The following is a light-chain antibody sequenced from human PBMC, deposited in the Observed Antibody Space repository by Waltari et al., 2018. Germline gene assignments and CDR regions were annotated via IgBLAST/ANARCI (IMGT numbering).Light chain of an antibody. CDR1: QAIGSY. Sequence: AIRMTQSPSSFSASTGDRVTITCRASQAIGSYLAWYRQKPGRVPKLLISAASTLQSGVPSRLTGSGSGTDFTLTINCLQSEDFATYYCQQYYDYPRTFGQGTKVEVK. J-gene: IGKJ1*01. V-gene: IGKV1-8*01. CDR2: AAS. CDR3: QQYYDYPRT.